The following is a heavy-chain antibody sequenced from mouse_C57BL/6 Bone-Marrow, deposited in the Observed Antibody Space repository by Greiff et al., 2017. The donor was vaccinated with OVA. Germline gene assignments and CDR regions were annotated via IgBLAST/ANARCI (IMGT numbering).Heavy chain of an antibody. CDR3: ARGRRFDY. V-gene: IGHV3-6*01. CDR1: GYSITSGYY. CDR2: ISYDGSN. Sequence: DVQLQESGPGLVKPSQSLSLTCSVTGYSITSGYYWNWIRQFPGNKLEWMGYISYDGSNNYNPSLKNRISITRDTSKNQFFLKLNSVTTEDTATYYCARGRRFDYWGQGTTLTVSS. J-gene: IGHJ2*01.